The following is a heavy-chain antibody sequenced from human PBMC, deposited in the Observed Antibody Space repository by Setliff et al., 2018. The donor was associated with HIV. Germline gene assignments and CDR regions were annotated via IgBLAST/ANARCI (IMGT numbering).Heavy chain of an antibody. D-gene: IGHD3-10*01. CDR1: SHSINSXYY. J-gene: IGHJ6*03. Sequence: SETLSLTCDVSSHSINSXYYWGWIRQPAGKGLEGLGRIYSSGSTNYNPSLKSRVTMSVDTSKNQFSLILSSVTAADTAVYYCARDRREEGMVRGVGLYYYYYMDVWGKGTTVTVSS. V-gene: IGHV4-4*07. CDR2: IYSSGST. CDR3: ARDRREEGMVRGVGLYYYYYMDV.